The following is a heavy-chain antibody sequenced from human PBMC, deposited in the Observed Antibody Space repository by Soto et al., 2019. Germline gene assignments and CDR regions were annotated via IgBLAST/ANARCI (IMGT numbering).Heavy chain of an antibody. CDR3: ARDGYCSGGSWYFVPVVDY. J-gene: IGHJ4*02. CDR1: GFTFSSYG. D-gene: IGHD2-15*01. V-gene: IGHV3-33*01. CDR2: IWYDGSNK. Sequence: QVQLVESGGGVVQPGRSLRLSCAASGFTFSSYGMHWVRQAPGKGLEWVAVIWYDGSNKYYADSVKGRFTISSHNSKNTLNLHMISLRAEETAVYYCARDGYCSGGSWYFVPVVDYLGQGTLGTFSS.